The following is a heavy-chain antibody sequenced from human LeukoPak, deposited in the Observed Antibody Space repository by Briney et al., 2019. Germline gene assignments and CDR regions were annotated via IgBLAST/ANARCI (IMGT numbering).Heavy chain of an antibody. CDR3: ARGPEDAWVTMIVDINWLDP. J-gene: IGHJ5*02. Sequence: SETLSLTCAVYGGSFSGYYWSWIRQPPGKGLEWIGEINHSGSTNYNPSLKSRVTISVDTSKNQFSLKLSSVTAADTAVYYCARGPEDAWVTMIVDINWLDPWGQGTLVTVSS. CDR1: GGSFSGYY. V-gene: IGHV4-34*01. D-gene: IGHD3-22*01. CDR2: INHSGST.